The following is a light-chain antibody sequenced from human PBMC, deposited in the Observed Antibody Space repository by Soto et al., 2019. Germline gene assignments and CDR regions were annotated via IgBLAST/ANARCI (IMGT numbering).Light chain of an antibody. J-gene: IGKJ5*01. CDR1: QSVDIS. CDR2: GAS. Sequence: EIVLTQSPATLSVSPGERVILSCRASQSVDISLAWYQQKPGQAPRLLIYGASTRATDMPGTFSGRGSGTEFTLTINSLQSEDSAVYYCQQHNQWPITFGQGTRPEIK. CDR3: QQHNQWPIT. V-gene: IGKV3-15*01.